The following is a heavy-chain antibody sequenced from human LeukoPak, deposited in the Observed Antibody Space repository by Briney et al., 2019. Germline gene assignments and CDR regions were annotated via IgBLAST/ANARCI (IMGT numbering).Heavy chain of an antibody. V-gene: IGHV1-8*01. J-gene: IGHJ6*03. D-gene: IGHD3-3*01. Sequence: ASLKVSCKASGYTFTSYDINWVRQATRQGLEWMGWMNPNSGNTGYAQKFQGRVTMTRNASISTAYMELSSLRSEDTAVYYCARGLEGPLGVALLSYYYYMDVWGKGTTVTVSS. CDR1: GYTFTSYD. CDR2: MNPNSGNT. CDR3: ARGLEGPLGVALLSYYYYMDV.